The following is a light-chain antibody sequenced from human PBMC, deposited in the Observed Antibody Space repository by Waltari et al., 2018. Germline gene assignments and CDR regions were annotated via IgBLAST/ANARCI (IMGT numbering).Light chain of an antibody. CDR1: SGSTSTTYY. J-gene: IGLJ3*02. CDR3: VLYMGGGIL. CDR2: STN. V-gene: IGLV8-61*01. Sequence: QTVVTQEPSFSVSPGWTVPLTCGLRSGSTSTTYYPSWYQQTPGQAPRPLIYSTNTRSSGVPDRISGSILGNKAALTITGAQADDESDYYCVLYMGGGILFGGGTKLTVL.